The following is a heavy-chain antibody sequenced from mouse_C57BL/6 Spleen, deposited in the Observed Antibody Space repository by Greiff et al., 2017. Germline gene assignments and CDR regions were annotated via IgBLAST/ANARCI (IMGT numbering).Heavy chain of an antibody. V-gene: IGHV5-6*01. CDR3: ARVDPYFDY. J-gene: IGHJ2*01. CDR1: GFTFSSYG. Sequence: EVQVVESGGDLVKPGGSLKLSCAASGFTFSSYGMSWVRQTPDKRLEWVATISSGGSYTYYPDSVKGRFTISRDNAKNTLYLQMSSLKSEDTAMYYCARVDPYFDYWGQGTTLTVSS. CDR2: ISSGGSYT.